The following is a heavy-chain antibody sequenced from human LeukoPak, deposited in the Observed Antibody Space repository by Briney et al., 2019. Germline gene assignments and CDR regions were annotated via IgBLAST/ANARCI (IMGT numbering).Heavy chain of an antibody. Sequence: GASVKVSCKASGGTFSSYANSWVRQAPGQGLEWMGGIIPIFGTANYAQKFQGRVTITTDESTSTAYMELSSPRSEDTAVYYCARGGEMATIIGDAFDIWGQGTMVTVSS. CDR1: GGTFSSYA. J-gene: IGHJ3*02. CDR3: ARGGEMATIIGDAFDI. V-gene: IGHV1-69*05. D-gene: IGHD5-24*01. CDR2: IIPIFGTA.